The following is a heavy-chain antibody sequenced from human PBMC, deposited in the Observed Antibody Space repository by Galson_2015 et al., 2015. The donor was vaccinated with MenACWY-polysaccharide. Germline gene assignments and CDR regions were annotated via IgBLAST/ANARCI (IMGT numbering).Heavy chain of an antibody. D-gene: IGHD1-7*01. Sequence: QSGAEVKKPGESLRISCKGSGYSFTTYWIAWVRQMPGKGLERMGLIYPGDSETRYSPSFQGLVTISAKNSISTAILQCSSMRASDSVMFYCARLDGSTDGHFDYWGQGTLVTVSS. CDR1: GYSFTTYW. J-gene: IGHJ4*02. CDR3: ARLDGSTDGHFDY. V-gene: IGHV5-51*03. CDR2: IYPGDSET.